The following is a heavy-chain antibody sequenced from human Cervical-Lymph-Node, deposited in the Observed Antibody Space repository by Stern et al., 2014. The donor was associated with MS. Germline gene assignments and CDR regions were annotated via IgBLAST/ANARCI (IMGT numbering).Heavy chain of an antibody. CDR2: ILPILGLA. CDR1: GGTFSSSYA. CDR3: ARGVVSNRAAATLHNLFDP. D-gene: IGHD2-15*01. J-gene: IGHJ5*02. Sequence: QVQLVQSGAEVKKPGSSMNVSCKPSGGTFSSSYAITWMRQAPGQRLAWMGRILPILGLANYAQKFQGRVTITADTSTSTTYMELSSLRSEDTAVYYCARGVVSNRAAATLHNLFDPWGQGTLVTVSS. V-gene: IGHV1-69*09.